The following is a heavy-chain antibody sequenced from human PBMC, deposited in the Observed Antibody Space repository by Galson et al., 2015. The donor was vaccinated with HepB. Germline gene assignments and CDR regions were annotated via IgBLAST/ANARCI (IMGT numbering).Heavy chain of an antibody. CDR3: ARALVVADYYFDY. CDR1: GFTFSSYS. J-gene: IGHJ4*02. V-gene: IGHV3-21*01. D-gene: IGHD2-21*01. Sequence: SLRLSCAASGFTFSSYSMNWVRQAPGKGLEWVSSISSSSSYIYYADSVKGRFTISRDNAKNSLYLQMNSLRAEDTAVYYCARALVVADYYFDYWGQGTLVTVSS. CDR2: ISSSSSYI.